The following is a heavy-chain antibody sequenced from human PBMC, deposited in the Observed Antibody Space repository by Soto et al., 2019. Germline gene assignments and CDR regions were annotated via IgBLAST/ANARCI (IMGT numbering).Heavy chain of an antibody. CDR3: AKERTSIPDWFDP. Sequence: EVQVLESGGGLGQPGGSLRLSCAASGFTFSNYAMSWVRQAPGKGLEWVSAISSSGGNTYYADSVKGRFTISRDNSNNMVYLQMSSLRAEDTAVYYCAKERTSIPDWFDPWGQGSLVTVSS. CDR1: GFTFSNYA. V-gene: IGHV3-23*01. CDR2: ISSSGGNT. J-gene: IGHJ5*02.